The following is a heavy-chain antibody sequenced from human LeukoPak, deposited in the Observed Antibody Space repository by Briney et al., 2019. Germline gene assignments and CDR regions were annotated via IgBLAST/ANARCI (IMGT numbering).Heavy chain of an antibody. CDR1: GGSISSYY. Sequence: PSETLSLTCTVSGGSISSYYWSWFRQPPGKGLEWIGYIYYSGSTNYNPSLKSRVTISVDTSKNQFSVKLSSVTAADTAVYYCARVHSFGFPDYWGQGTLVTVSS. D-gene: IGHD5-18*01. CDR3: ARVHSFGFPDY. CDR2: IYYSGST. V-gene: IGHV4-59*01. J-gene: IGHJ4*02.